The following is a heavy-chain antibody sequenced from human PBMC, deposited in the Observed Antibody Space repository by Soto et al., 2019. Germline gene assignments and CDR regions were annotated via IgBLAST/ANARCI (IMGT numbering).Heavy chain of an antibody. CDR1: GGSISSGGYY. V-gene: IGHV4-31*03. Sequence: QVQLQESGPGLVKPSQTLSLTCTVSGGSISSGGYYWSWIRQHPGKGLEWIGYIYYSGSTYYNPSLKSRVTISVDTSKNQFSLKLSSVTAADTAVYYCTRVVVRGVFIFNYFDYWGQGTLVTVSS. J-gene: IGHJ4*02. CDR3: TRVVVRGVFIFNYFDY. CDR2: IYYSGST. D-gene: IGHD3-10*01.